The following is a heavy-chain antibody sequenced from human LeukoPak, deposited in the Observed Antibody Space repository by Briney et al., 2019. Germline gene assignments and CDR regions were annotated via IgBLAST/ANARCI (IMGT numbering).Heavy chain of an antibody. Sequence: PGGSLRLSCAASGLTFMNYVLSWVRQAPGKGLEWVSTISGSGVSTYYADSVKGRFTISRYNSKNTLYLQMSSLRADDTAVYYCVKGRGGYCFDPWGQGTLVTVSS. J-gene: IGHJ5*02. CDR3: VKGRGGYCFDP. V-gene: IGHV3-23*01. CDR1: GLTFMNYV. CDR2: ISGSGVST.